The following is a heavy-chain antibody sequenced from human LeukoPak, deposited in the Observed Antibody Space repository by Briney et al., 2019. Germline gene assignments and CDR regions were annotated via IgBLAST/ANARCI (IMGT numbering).Heavy chain of an antibody. CDR3: ASYSSLDY. J-gene: IGHJ4*02. CDR2: IYSGGST. CDR1: GFTVSNNY. V-gene: IGHV3-53*01. Sequence: RGSLRLSCAASGFTVSNNYMSWVRQAPGKGLEWVSLIYSGGSTYYADSVKGRFTISRDNSKNTLYLQMNSLRADDTAVYYCASYSSLDYWGQGTLVTVSS. D-gene: IGHD3-22*01.